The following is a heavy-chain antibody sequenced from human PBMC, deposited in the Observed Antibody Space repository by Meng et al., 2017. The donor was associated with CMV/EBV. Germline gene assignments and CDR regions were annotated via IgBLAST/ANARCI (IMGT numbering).Heavy chain of an antibody. D-gene: IGHD1-20*01. CDR3: ASVTGIGWWYFDL. V-gene: IGHV1-69*15. CDR2: IIPIFGTA. Sequence: QVKMVQSWAEVKMTACSVKVSCKASGCTFSRYASSWVRQARGSGSEGMGRIIPIFGTADDVQKFQGRVTITADESTSTAYMELSSLRSEDTAVYYCASVTGIGWWYFDLWGRGTLVTVSS. CDR1: GCTFSRYA. J-gene: IGHJ2*01.